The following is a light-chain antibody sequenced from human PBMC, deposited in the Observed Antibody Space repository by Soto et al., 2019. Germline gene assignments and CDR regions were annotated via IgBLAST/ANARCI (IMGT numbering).Light chain of an antibody. CDR3: QQYGSSPWT. CDR2: GVS. CDR1: PSISSIY. V-gene: IGKV3-20*01. Sequence: ETVLTQSPGTLSLSPGERATLSCRASPSISSIYLAWYQQRPAQAPRLLIYGVSNRATGIPDRFSGSGSETDFTLTISRVEPEDFAVYYCQQYGSSPWTFGQGTKVEIK. J-gene: IGKJ1*01.